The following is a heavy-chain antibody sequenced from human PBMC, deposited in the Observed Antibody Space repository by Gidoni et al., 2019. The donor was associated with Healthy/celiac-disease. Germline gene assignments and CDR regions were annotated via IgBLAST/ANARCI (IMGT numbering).Heavy chain of an antibody. CDR2: INHSGST. V-gene: IGHV4-34*01. CDR1: GGSFSGYY. D-gene: IGHD5-18*01. J-gene: IGHJ4*02. CDR3: ARGGFPSSYGLYYFDY. Sequence: QVQLQQWGAGLLKPSETLSLTCAVYGGSFSGYYWSWIRQPTGTGLEWIGEINHSGSTNYNPSLKRRVTISVDTSKNQFSLKLSSVTAADTAVYYCARGGFPSSYGLYYFDYWGQGTLVTVSS.